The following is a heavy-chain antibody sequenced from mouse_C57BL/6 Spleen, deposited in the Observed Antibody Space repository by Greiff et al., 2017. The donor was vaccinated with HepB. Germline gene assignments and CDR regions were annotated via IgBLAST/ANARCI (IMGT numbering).Heavy chain of an antibody. CDR3: ARDGYYGSYWYFDV. CDR1: GYTFTDYN. D-gene: IGHD2-3*01. J-gene: IGHJ1*03. V-gene: IGHV1-22*01. Sequence: EVQLQQSGPELVKPGASVKMSCKASGYTFTDYNMHWVKQSHGKSLEWIGYINPNNGATSYNQKFKGKATLTVNKSSSTAYMELRSLTSEDSAVYYCARDGYYGSYWYFDVWGTGTTVTVSS. CDR2: INPNNGAT.